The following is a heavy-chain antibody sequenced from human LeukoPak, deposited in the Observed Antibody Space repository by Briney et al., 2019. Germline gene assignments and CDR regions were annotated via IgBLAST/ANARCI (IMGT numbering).Heavy chain of an antibody. CDR1: GGSVSSGSYY. Sequence: SETLTLTCTVSGGSVSSGSYYWSWIRQPPGKGLEWIGYIYYSGSTNYNPSLKSRVTISVDTSKNQFSLKLSSVTAADTAVYYCARAWDAFDIWGQGTMVTVSS. CDR2: IYYSGST. CDR3: ARAWDAFDI. J-gene: IGHJ3*02. V-gene: IGHV4-61*01.